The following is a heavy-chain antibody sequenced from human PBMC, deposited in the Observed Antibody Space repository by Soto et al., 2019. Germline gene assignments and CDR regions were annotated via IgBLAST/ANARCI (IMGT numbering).Heavy chain of an antibody. V-gene: IGHV1-8*01. D-gene: IGHD5-12*01. J-gene: IGHJ5*02. CDR2: MNPNSGNT. CDR1: GYTFTSYD. Sequence: QVQLVQSGAEVKKPGASVKVSCKASGYTFTSYDINWVRQATGQGLEWMGWMNPNSGNTGYAQKFQGRVTMTRNTSISTAYMELSSLRSEDTAVYYCAGDGGYDEVGVGWFDPWGQGTLVTVSS. CDR3: AGDGGYDEVGVGWFDP.